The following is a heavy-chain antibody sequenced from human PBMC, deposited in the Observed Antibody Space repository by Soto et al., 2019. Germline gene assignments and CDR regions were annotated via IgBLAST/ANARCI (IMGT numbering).Heavy chain of an antibody. CDR1: GFTFSSYA. J-gene: IGHJ6*02. Sequence: GGSLRLSCAASGFTFSSYAMSWVRQAPGKGLEWVSAISGSGGSTYYADSVKGRFTISRDNSKNTLYLQMNSLRAEDTAVYYCASSQWLVRDYYYGMDVWGQGTTVTVSS. D-gene: IGHD6-19*01. V-gene: IGHV3-23*01. CDR2: ISGSGGST. CDR3: ASSQWLVRDYYYGMDV.